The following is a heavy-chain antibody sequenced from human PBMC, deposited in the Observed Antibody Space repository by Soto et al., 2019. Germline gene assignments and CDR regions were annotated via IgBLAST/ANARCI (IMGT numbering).Heavy chain of an antibody. CDR3: ARAVIPYCGSACYRGCFRH. D-gene: IGHD2-21*02. V-gene: IGHV1-18*04. CDR2: ISAYNGNT. J-gene: IGHJ1*01. Sequence: QVQLVQSGVEVKKPGASVKVSCKASGYTFPNYGMNWVRQAPGQGREWMGWISAYNGNTDYAQKLQGRVTMTTDTSTTTAYMEVTNLRSDDTAVYYCARAVIPYCGSACYRGCFRHWAQGTLVILSS. CDR1: GYTFPNYG.